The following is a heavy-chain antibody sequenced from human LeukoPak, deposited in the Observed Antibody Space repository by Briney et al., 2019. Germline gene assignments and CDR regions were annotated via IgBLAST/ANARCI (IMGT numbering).Heavy chain of an antibody. D-gene: IGHD3-3*01. J-gene: IGHJ4*02. V-gene: IGHV4-61*02. CDR2: IYTSGST. Sequence: PSETLSLTCTVSGGSISSGSYYWSWIRQPAGKGLEWNGRIYTSGSTNYNPSLKSRVTISVDTSKNQFSLKLSSVTAADTAVYYCARENYDFWSGTRTHDYWGQGTLVTVSS. CDR1: GGSISSGSYY. CDR3: ARENYDFWSGTRTHDY.